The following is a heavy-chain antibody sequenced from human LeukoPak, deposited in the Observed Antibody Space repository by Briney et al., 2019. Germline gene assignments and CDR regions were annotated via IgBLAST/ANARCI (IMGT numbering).Heavy chain of an antibody. CDR2: IIPIFGTA. Sequence: ASVKVSCKASGGTFSSYAISWVRQAPGQGPEWMGGIIPIFGTANYAQKFQGRVTITTDESTSTAYMELSSLRSEDTAVYYCAREGDTAMADDYWGQGTLVTVSS. CDR1: GGTFSSYA. D-gene: IGHD5-18*01. CDR3: AREGDTAMADDY. J-gene: IGHJ4*02. V-gene: IGHV1-69*05.